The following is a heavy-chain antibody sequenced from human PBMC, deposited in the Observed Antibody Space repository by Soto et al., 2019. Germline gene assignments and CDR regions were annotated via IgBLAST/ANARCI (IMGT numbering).Heavy chain of an antibody. V-gene: IGHV3-48*01. D-gene: IGHD2-15*01. CDR3: AREPYCSGGSCYSFNREYYYYMDV. CDR1: GFTFSTYS. Sequence: EVQLVESGGDLVQPGGSLRLSCAASGFTFSTYSMNWVRLAPGKGLEWISWIPYISSGSTTIYYADSVRGRFTISRDDAKNSLYLQMNSLRVEDTAVYYCAREPYCSGGSCYSFNREYYYYMDVWGKGTTVTVSS. CDR2: ISSGSTTI. J-gene: IGHJ6*03.